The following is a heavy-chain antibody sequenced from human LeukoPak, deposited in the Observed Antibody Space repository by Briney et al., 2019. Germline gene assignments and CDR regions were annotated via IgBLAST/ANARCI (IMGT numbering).Heavy chain of an antibody. Sequence: GGSLRLSCAASGFTFSSYAMSWVGKAQGKGWGWVSAISGSGGSTYYADSVKGRFTISRDNSKNTLYLQMNSLRAEDTAVYYCAKMGLKQWPYNYFDYWGQGTLVTVSS. CDR1: GFTFSSYA. D-gene: IGHD6-19*01. V-gene: IGHV3-23*01. CDR2: ISGSGGST. J-gene: IGHJ4*02. CDR3: AKMGLKQWPYNYFDY.